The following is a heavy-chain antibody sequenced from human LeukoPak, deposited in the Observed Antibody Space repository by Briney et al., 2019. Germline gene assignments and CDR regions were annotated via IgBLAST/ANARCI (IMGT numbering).Heavy chain of an antibody. CDR2: INPSGGST. J-gene: IGHJ5*02. Sequence: ASVKVSCKASGYTFTSYYIHWVRQAPGQGLEWMGIINPSGGSTTYAQRFQGRITMTRHTSTTTVYMELSSLRSEDTALYYCARDRSSRYSSSEGCFDPWGQGTLVTVSS. CDR3: ARDRSSRYSSSEGCFDP. CDR1: GYTFTSYY. V-gene: IGHV1-46*01. D-gene: IGHD6-13*01.